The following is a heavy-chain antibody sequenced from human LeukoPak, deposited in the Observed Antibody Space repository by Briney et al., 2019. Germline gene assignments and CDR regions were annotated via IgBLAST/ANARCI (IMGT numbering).Heavy chain of an antibody. CDR2: INPSGGGT. CDR3: ARGPPNWGYDY. CDR1: GYTFTGYY. D-gene: IGHD7-27*01. Sequence: ASVEVSCKVSGYTFTGYYLHWLRQAPGQGLEWMGRINPSGGGTNYAQKFQGRVTMTRDTSINTAYMDLSSLRSDDTAVYYCARGPPNWGYDYWGPGTLVTVSS. J-gene: IGHJ4*02. V-gene: IGHV1-2*06.